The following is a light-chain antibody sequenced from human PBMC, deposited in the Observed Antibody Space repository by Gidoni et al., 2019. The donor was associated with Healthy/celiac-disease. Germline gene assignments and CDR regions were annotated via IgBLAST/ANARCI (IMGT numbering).Light chain of an antibody. V-gene: IGKV1-39*01. J-gene: IGKJ3*01. CDR3: QQSYSTPFT. CDR1: QSISGY. CDR2: AAS. Sequence: DIQMTQSPSSLSASVGDRVTITCRASQSISGYLNWYQQKPGNAPKLLIYAASSLQSGVPSRFSGSGSGTDFTLTISSLQPEDFATYYCQQSYSTPFTFGPGTKVDIK.